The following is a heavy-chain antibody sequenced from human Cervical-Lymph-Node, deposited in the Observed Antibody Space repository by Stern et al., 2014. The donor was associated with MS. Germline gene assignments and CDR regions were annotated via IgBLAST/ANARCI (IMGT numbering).Heavy chain of an antibody. J-gene: IGHJ2*01. D-gene: IGHD6-19*01. CDR1: GGSISSSSYY. CDR3: ANNGKVAGPDWYFDL. CDR2: IYYSGST. Sequence: QLQLQESGPGLVKPSETLSLTCTVSGGSISSSSYYWGWIRQPPGKGLEWIGSIYYSGSTYYNPSLKSRVTLSVDTSKNQFSLKLSSVTAADTAVYYCANNGKVAGPDWYFDLWGRGTLVTVSS. V-gene: IGHV4-39*01.